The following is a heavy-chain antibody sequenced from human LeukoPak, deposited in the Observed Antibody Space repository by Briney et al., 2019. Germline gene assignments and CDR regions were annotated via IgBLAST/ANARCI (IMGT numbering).Heavy chain of an antibody. V-gene: IGHV1-2*02. D-gene: IGHD1-26*01. CDR3: ARLGSAATGAPPYYYYYVDV. CDR2: INPNSGGT. J-gene: IGHJ6*03. Sequence: ASVKVSCKASGYTFTGYYMHWVRQAPGQGLEWIGWINPNSGGTNYAQKFQGRVTMTRDTSISTAYMELSRLRSDDTAVYYCARLGSAATGAPPYYYYYVDVWGKGTTVTVSS. CDR1: GYTFTGYY.